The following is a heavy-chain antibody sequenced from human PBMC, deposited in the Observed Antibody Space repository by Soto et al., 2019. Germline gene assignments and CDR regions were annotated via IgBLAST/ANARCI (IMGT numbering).Heavy chain of an antibody. Sequence: QVQLVQSGAEVKKPGASVKVSCKASGYTFTGYYMHWVRQAPGQVLEWMGWINPNSGGTNYAQKFHGWVTMTRDTSISTAYMELSRLRSDDKAVYYCTRALPHYYDSSCYYSEDAFDIWGQGTMVTVSS. CDR2: INPNSGGT. CDR1: GYTFTGYY. CDR3: TRALPHYYDSSCYYSEDAFDI. J-gene: IGHJ3*02. D-gene: IGHD3-22*01. V-gene: IGHV1-2*04.